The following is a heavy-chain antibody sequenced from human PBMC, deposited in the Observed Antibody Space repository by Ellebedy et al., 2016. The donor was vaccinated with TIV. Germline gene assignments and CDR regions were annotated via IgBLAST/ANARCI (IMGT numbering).Heavy chain of an antibody. CDR1: GGTFSSYA. D-gene: IGHD2-21*01. CDR2: IIPIFGTA. J-gene: IGHJ3*02. Sequence: SVKVSXXASGGTFSSYAISWVRQAPGQGLEWMGGIIPIFGTANYAQKFQGRVTITADKSTSTAYMELSSLRSEDTAVYYCARCDSWGGHAFDIWGQGTMVTVSS. CDR3: ARCDSWGGHAFDI. V-gene: IGHV1-69*06.